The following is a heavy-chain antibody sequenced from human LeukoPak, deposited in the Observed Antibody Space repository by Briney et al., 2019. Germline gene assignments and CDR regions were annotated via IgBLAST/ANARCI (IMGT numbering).Heavy chain of an antibody. D-gene: IGHD2-15*01. V-gene: IGHV1-69*01. CDR1: GGTFSSYA. Sequence: SVKVSCKASGGTFSSYAISWVRQAPGQGLEWMGGIIPIFGTANYAQKFQGRVTITADESTSTAYMELSSLRSEDTAVYYCASAGYCSGGSCPDYFDYWDQGTLVTVSS. CDR3: ASAGYCSGGSCPDYFDY. J-gene: IGHJ4*02. CDR2: IIPIFGTA.